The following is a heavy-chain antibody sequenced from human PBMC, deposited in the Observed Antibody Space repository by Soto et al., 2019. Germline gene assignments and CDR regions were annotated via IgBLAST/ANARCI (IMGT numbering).Heavy chain of an antibody. CDR2: ISGSGGST. Sequence: PRGSLRLSCAASGFTFSSYSMSWVRQAPGKGLEWVSAISGSGGSTYYADSVKGRFTISRDNSKNTLYLQMNSLRAEDTAVYYCAKVPISPFWHFDYWGQGTLVTVSS. D-gene: IGHD3-3*01. J-gene: IGHJ4*02. CDR1: GFTFSSYS. CDR3: AKVPISPFWHFDY. V-gene: IGHV3-23*01.